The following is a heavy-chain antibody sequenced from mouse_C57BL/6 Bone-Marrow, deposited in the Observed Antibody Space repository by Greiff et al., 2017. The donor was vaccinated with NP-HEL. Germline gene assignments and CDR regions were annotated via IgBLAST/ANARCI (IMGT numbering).Heavy chain of an antibody. Sequence: VQLKQPGAELVRPGSSVKLSCKASGYTFTSYWMHWVKQRPIQGLEWIGNIDPSDSETHYNQKFKDKATLTVDKSSSTAYMQLSSLTSEDSAVYYCARDPLLGNYFDYWGQGTTLTVSS. J-gene: IGHJ2*01. D-gene: IGHD1-1*01. CDR3: ARDPLLGNYFDY. CDR1: GYTFTSYW. CDR2: IDPSDSET. V-gene: IGHV1-52*01.